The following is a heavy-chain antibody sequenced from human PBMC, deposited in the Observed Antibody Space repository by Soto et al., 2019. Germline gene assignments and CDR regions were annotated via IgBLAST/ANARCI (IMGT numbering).Heavy chain of an antibody. D-gene: IGHD4-4*01. CDR3: ARTTVVSGTPDFDY. CDR1: GFTISSFT. J-gene: IGHJ4*02. Sequence: GGSMRLSCAASGFTISSFTRHWVRQTPGKGLEWVAVISYDDGDNKYYADSVQGRFTISRDNSKNTLYLQMNSLRPEDTAVYYCARTTVVSGTPDFDYWGQGTLVTVS. CDR2: ISYDDGDNK. V-gene: IGHV3-30-3*01.